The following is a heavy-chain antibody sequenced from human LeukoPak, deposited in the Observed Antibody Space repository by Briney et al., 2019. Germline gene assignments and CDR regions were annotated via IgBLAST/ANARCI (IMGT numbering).Heavy chain of an antibody. J-gene: IGHJ4*02. CDR2: IRYDGSNK. CDR1: GFTFSSYG. D-gene: IGHD6-13*01. V-gene: IGHV3-30*02. CDR3: ARDHPRGNSSSPGYYFDY. Sequence: PGGSLRLSCAASGFTFSSYGMHWVRQAPGKGLEWVAFIRYDGSNKYYADSVKGRFTISRDNSKNTLYLQMNSLRAEDTAVYYCARDHPRGNSSSPGYYFDYWGQGTLVTVSS.